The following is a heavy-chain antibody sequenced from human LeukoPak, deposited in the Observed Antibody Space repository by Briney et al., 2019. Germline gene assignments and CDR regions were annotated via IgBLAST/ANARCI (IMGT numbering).Heavy chain of an antibody. V-gene: IGHV3-23*01. CDR3: AKIRFLEPNDY. CDR1: GFTFSIYA. CDR2: ISGSGGST. D-gene: IGHD3-3*01. J-gene: IGHJ4*02. Sequence: GGSLRLSCAASGFTFSIYAMSWVRQAPGKGLEWVSAISGSGGSTYYADSVRGRFTISRDNSKNTLYLQMNSLRAEDTAVYYCAKIRFLEPNDYWGQGTLVTVSS.